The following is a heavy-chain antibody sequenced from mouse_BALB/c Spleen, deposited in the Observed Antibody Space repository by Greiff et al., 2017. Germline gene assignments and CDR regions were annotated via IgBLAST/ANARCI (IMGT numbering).Heavy chain of an antibody. V-gene: IGHV5-17*02. D-gene: IGHD2-14*01. CDR3: ARDRYAWFAY. Sequence: EVKVVESGGGLVQPGGSRKLSCAASGFTFSSFGMHWVRQAPEKGLEWVAYISSGSSTIYYADTVKGRFTISRDNPKNTLFLQMTSLRSEDTAMYYCARDRYAWFAYWGQGTLVTVSA. CDR2: ISSGSSTI. CDR1: GFTFSSFG. J-gene: IGHJ3*01.